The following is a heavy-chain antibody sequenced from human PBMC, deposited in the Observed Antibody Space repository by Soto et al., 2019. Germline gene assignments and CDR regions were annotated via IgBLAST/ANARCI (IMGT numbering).Heavy chain of an antibody. V-gene: IGHV4-59*02. CDR2: VSASGTT. CDR3: ARVGHLNVYYASDY. Sequence: QVQLQASGPGLVKPSETLSLICTVSGGSVRDSYWTWIRQPPGKGLEWIGYVSASGTTKYSSSLKSRVTMSVDTSKNHFSLKVNSVTTADTAIYYCARVGHLNVYYASDYWGQGVLVTVSS. J-gene: IGHJ4*02. D-gene: IGHD1-26*01. CDR1: GGSVRDSY.